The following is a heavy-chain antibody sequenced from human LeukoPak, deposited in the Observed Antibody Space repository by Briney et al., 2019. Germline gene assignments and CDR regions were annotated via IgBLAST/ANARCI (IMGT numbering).Heavy chain of an antibody. CDR1: GFTFSSYG. CDR3: AKGTNWFDP. J-gene: IGHJ5*02. CDR2: ISGSGGST. V-gene: IGHV3-23*01. Sequence: PGGSLRLSCAASGFTFSSYGMSWVRQAPGKGLEWVSAISGSGGSTYYAHSVKGRFIISRDNSKNSLYLQMNSLRAEDTAVYYCAKGTNWFDPWGQGTLVTVSS.